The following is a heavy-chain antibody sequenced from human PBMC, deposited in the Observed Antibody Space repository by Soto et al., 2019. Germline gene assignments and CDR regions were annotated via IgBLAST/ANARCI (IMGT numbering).Heavy chain of an antibody. V-gene: IGHV4-30-4*01. CDR3: ARDPYGGRFGESRWFDP. J-gene: IGHJ5*02. CDR1: GGSISSGDYY. CDR2: IYYSGST. D-gene: IGHD3-10*01. Sequence: KPSETLSLTCTVSGGSISSGDYYWSWIRQPPGKGLEWIGYIYYSGSTYYNPSLKSRVTISVDTSKNQFSLKLSSVTAADTAVYYCARDPYGGRFGESRWFDPWGQGTLVTVSS.